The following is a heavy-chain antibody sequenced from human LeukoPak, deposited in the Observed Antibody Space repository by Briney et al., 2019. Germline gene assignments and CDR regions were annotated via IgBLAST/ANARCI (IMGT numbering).Heavy chain of an antibody. CDR1: GGSISSSSYY. D-gene: IGHD3-10*01. J-gene: IGHJ4*02. CDR2: IYYSGST. CDR3: ARLGDIITMVRGVITH. V-gene: IGHV4-39*01. Sequence: SETLSLTCTVSGGSISSSSYYWGWIRQPPGKGLEWIGSIYYSGSTYYNPSLKSRVTISVDTSKNQFSLKLSSVTAADTAVYYCARLGDIITMVRGVITHWGQGTLVTVSS.